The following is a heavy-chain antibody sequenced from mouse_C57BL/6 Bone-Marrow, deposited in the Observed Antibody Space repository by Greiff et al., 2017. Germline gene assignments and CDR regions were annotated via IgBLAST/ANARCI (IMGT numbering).Heavy chain of an antibody. J-gene: IGHJ3*01. CDR1: GFTFSSYA. Sequence: EVQVVESGGGLVKPGGSLKLSCAASGFTFSSYAMPWVRQTPEKRLEWVASISDGGSYTYYPDNVKGRFTISRDNAKNNLYLQMSHLKSEDTAMFYCARVTILYPLAYWGQGTLVTVSA. CDR3: ARVTILYPLAY. V-gene: IGHV5-4*01. D-gene: IGHD2-12*01. CDR2: ISDGGSYT.